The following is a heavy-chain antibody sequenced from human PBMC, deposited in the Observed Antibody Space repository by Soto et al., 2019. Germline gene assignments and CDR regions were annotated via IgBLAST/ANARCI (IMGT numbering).Heavy chain of an antibody. CDR3: ATTTVVTPTYYYYGMDV. D-gene: IGHD4-17*01. J-gene: IGHJ6*02. CDR2: IYYSGST. V-gene: IGHV4-39*01. Sequence: SETLSLTCTVSGGSISSSSYYWGWIRQPPGKGLEWIGSIYYSGSTYYNPSLKSRVTISVDTSKNHFSLKLSSVTAADTAVYYCATTTVVTPTYYYYGMDVWDQGTTVTVSS. CDR1: GGSISSSSYY.